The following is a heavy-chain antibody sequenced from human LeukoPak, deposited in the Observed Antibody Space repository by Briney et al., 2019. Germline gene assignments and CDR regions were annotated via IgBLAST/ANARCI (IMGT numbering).Heavy chain of an antibody. V-gene: IGHV3-30*03. D-gene: IGHD2-2*01. Sequence: GRSLRLSCAASGFTFSSYGMHWVRQAPGKELEWVAVISHDGSDNHYADSVKGRFTISRDNSKNTVYLQMSSLRPEDTAVYYCARERGCSSTSCYPYYFDYWGQGTLVTVSS. CDR1: GFTFSSYG. CDR3: ARERGCSSTSCYPYYFDY. J-gene: IGHJ4*02. CDR2: ISHDGSDN.